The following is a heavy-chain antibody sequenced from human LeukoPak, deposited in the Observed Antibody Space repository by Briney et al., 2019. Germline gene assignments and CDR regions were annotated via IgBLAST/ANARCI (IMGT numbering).Heavy chain of an antibody. J-gene: IGHJ4*02. V-gene: IGHV4-30-4*01. Sequence: WVRQPPGKGLEWIGYIYYSGSTYYNPSLKSRVTISVDTSKNQFSLKLSSVTAADTAVYYCARGSMIVGPFDYWGQGTLVTVSS. CDR3: ARGSMIVGPFDY. D-gene: IGHD3-22*01. CDR2: IYYSGST.